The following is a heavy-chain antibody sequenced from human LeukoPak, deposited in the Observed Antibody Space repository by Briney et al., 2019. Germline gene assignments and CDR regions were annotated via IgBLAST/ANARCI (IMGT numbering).Heavy chain of an antibody. D-gene: IGHD5-18*01. Sequence: KPSETLSLTCTVSGLSISSGGNYWSWLRQHPGKGLEWIGFIDYSGGTYHNSSLQSRVTISLDTSKNQFSLKLRSMTAADTAVYYCVRVASSAMATVYQYYMDVWGKGTTVTVSS. CDR3: VRVASSAMATVYQYYMDV. V-gene: IGHV4-31*03. CDR1: GLSISSGGNY. CDR2: IDYSGGT. J-gene: IGHJ6*03.